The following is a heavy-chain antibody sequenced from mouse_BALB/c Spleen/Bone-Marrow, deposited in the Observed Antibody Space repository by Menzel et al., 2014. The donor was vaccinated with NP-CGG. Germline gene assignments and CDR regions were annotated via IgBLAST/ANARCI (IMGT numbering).Heavy chain of an antibody. CDR2: IHYSGST. Sequence: VQLQQSGPDLVKPSQSLSLTCTVTGYSITSGYTWHWIRQFPGNTLEWMGYIHYSGSTNCNPSLKSRISITRDTSKNQFFLQLNSVTTEDTATYFCSKGTYAMDYWGQGTSVTVSS. CDR3: SKGTYAMDY. CDR1: GYSITSGYT. J-gene: IGHJ4*01. V-gene: IGHV3-1*02. D-gene: IGHD3-3*01.